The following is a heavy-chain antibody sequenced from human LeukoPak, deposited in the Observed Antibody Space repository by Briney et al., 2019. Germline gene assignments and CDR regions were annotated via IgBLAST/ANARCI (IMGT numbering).Heavy chain of an antibody. CDR2: IIPILGIA. V-gene: IGHV1-69*04. CDR1: GGTFSSYA. J-gene: IGHJ3*02. CDR3: AREYYDNSGGEDAFDI. Sequence: SVKVSCKASGGTFSSYAISWVRQAPGQGLEWMGRIIPILGIANYARKFQGRVTITADKSTSTAYMELSSLRSEDTAVYYCAREYYDNSGGEDAFDIWGPGTMVTVSS. D-gene: IGHD3-22*01.